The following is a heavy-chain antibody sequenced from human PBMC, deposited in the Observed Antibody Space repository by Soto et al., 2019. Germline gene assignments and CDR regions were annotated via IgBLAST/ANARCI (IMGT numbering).Heavy chain of an antibody. D-gene: IGHD2-15*01. CDR3: AKLNSIVVVGNWFDP. V-gene: IGHV3-23*01. CDR1: GFTFSSYA. J-gene: IGHJ5*02. Sequence: EVQLLESGGGLVQPGGSLRLSCAASGFTFSSYAMSWVRRAPGKGLEWVSAISGSGGSTYYADSVKGRFTISRDNSKNTLYLQMNSLRAEDTAVYYCAKLNSIVVVGNWFDPWGQGTLVTVSS. CDR2: ISGSGGST.